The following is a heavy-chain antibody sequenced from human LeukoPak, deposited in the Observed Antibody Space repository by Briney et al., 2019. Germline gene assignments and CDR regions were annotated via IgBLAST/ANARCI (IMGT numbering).Heavy chain of an antibody. J-gene: IGHJ4*02. CDR3: ARGDHVGYFLDY. CDR2: IKSDGTST. D-gene: IGHD1-26*01. Sequence: GGSLRLSCAASGFTFSSYWMHWVRQAPGKGLVWVSRIKSDGTSTSYADSVKGRFTISRDNAKNTLYVQMNSLRAEDTAVYYCARGDHVGYFLDYWGQGTLVTISS. V-gene: IGHV3-74*01. CDR1: GFTFSSYW.